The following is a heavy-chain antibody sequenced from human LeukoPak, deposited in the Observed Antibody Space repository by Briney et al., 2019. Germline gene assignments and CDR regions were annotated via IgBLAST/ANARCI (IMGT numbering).Heavy chain of an antibody. CDR2: ISYDGSNK. D-gene: IGHD4-17*01. V-gene: IGHV3-30*04. J-gene: IGHJ5*02. Sequence: GGSLRLSCAASGFTFISYAMHWVRQAPGKGLEWVAAISYDGSNKYYADSVKGRFTISRGNSKNTLYLQMNSLRADDTAVYYCARDSLVNGDFWFDPWGQGTLVTVSS. CDR3: ARDSLVNGDFWFDP. CDR1: GFTFISYA.